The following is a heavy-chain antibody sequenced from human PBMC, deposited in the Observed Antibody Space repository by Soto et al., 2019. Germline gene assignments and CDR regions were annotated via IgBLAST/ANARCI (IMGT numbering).Heavy chain of an antibody. V-gene: IGHV4-34*01. CDR1: SGTCSGYY. CDR2: INHSGST. D-gene: IGHD5-12*01. CDR3: ARGPRLPRRGYSGYDPATHYYYGMDI. Sequence: PSETMYLTSAVYSGTCSGYYWTWFCQTPGKGLEWIGEINHSGSTNYNPSLKSRVTISVDTSKNQFSLKLSSVTAADTAVYYCARGPRLPRRGYSGYDPATHYYYGMDIRGQGTTVTVSS. J-gene: IGHJ6*02.